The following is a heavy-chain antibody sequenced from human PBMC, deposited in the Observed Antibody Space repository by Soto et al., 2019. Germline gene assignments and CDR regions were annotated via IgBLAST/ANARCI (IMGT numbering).Heavy chain of an antibody. CDR2: VSPTGDTV. J-gene: IGHJ4*02. Sequence: VQVVASGGGLVQPGRCLRLSCAVSGFRFEQYVMHWVRQAPGKGLECVSTVSPTGDTVAYADSVEGRFTVSRDNAKNSLYLQMNSLKGDDTAFYYCIKDAPNGSIDEWGQGTLVTVSS. D-gene: IGHD3-10*01. CDR1: GFRFEQYV. CDR3: IKDAPNGSIDE. V-gene: IGHV3-9*01.